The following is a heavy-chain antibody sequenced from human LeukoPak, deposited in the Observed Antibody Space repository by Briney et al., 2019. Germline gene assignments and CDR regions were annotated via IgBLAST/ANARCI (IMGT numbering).Heavy chain of an antibody. CDR3: ARSDGDYEEFYYYYGMDV. CDR2: INHSGST. CDR1: GGSFSGYY. Sequence: SETLSLTCAVYGGSFSGYYWSWIRQPPGKGLEWIGEINHSGSTNYNPSLKSRVTISVDTSKNQSSLKLSSVTAADTAVYYCARSDGDYEEFYYYYGMDVWGQGTTVTVSS. V-gene: IGHV4-34*01. J-gene: IGHJ6*02. D-gene: IGHD4-17*01.